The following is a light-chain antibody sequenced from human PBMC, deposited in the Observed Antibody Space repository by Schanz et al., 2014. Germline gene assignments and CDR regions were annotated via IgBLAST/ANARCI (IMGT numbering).Light chain of an antibody. V-gene: IGLV2-8*01. CDR2: EVS. Sequence: QSVLTQPPSASGSPGQSVTISCTGTSSDVGGYKYVSWYQQHPGKAPKFMIYEVSKRPSGVPDRFSGSKSGNTASLTVSGLQAEDEADYYCSSYAGSNNYVVFGGGTKVTVL. CDR1: SSDVGGYKY. J-gene: IGLJ2*01. CDR3: SSYAGSNNYVV.